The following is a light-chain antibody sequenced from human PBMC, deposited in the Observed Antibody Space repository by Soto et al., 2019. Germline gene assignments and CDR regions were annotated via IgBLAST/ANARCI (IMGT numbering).Light chain of an antibody. J-gene: IGKJ1*01. V-gene: IGKV3-20*01. CDR1: QSVSSSY. Sequence: EIVLTQSPGTLSLSPGERATLSCRASQSVSSSYLAWYQQKPGQAPRLLIYGASSRATGIPDRFSGSGSGTDFTLTISRLEPEDFAVYYCQQYCSSPPALWTFGQGTKVEIK. CDR3: QQYCSSPPALWT. CDR2: GAS.